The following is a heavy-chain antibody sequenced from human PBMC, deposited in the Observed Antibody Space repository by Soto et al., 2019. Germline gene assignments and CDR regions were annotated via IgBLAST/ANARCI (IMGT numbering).Heavy chain of an antibody. J-gene: IGHJ4*02. CDR1: GCTFSTFG. CDR2: IIPFFGTA. CDR3: ARTAPMDAGDKYYYDF. V-gene: IGHV1-69*13. Sequence: SGKVSCKTSGCTFSTFGISCVRQAPGQVLEWMGGIIPFFGTAEYSQKFEDRITITADESTNTVYMDLRSLTSEDTAIYYCARTAPMDAGDKYYYDFWGQGALVTVSS. D-gene: IGHD3-16*01.